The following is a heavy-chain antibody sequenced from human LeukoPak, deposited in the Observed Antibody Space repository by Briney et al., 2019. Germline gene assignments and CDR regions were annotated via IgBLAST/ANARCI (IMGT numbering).Heavy chain of an antibody. J-gene: IGHJ4*02. CDR2: ISNDGDNT. CDR1: GFTFSNYA. D-gene: IGHD6-13*01. CDR3: AREYSFYSTSHFDS. Sequence: PGGSLRLSCTASGFTFSNYAMHWLRQGPGNGLEWVAFISNDGDNTYCADSVKGRFTISRDNSKTTLFLQMSGLRAEDTAFYYCAREYSFYSTSHFDSWGQGTLVTVSS. V-gene: IGHV3-30-3*01.